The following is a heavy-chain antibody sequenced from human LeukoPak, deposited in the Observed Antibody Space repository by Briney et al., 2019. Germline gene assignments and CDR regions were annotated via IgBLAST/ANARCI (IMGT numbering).Heavy chain of an antibody. CDR1: GFTFSSYW. J-gene: IGHJ3*02. D-gene: IGHD3-22*01. Sequence: GGSLRLSCAASGFTFSSYWMSWVRQAPGKGLEGVADIREDGGEKYSVDSVKGRFTISRDNAMNSLYLEMNSLSAEDTALYYCAGYASSGRRDSFGIWGQGTMVTVSS. CDR2: IREDGGEK. CDR3: AGYASSGRRDSFGI. V-gene: IGHV3-7*01.